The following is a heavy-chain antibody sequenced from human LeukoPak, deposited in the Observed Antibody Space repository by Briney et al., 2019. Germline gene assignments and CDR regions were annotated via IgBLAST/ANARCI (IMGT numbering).Heavy chain of an antibody. CDR3: AASRGSGSYYLYYYGMDV. D-gene: IGHD1-26*01. Sequence: HPGGSLRLSCAASGFNISDFWMTWVRQAPGKGLEWVANIKEDGTEKHLVDSVKGRFTISRDNSKNTLYLQMGSLRAEDMAVYYCAASRGSGSYYLYYYGMDVWGQGTTVTVSS. CDR1: GFNISDFW. J-gene: IGHJ6*02. CDR2: IKEDGTEK. V-gene: IGHV3-7*01.